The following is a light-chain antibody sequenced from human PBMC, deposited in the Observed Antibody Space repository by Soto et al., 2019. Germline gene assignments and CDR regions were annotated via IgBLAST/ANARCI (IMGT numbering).Light chain of an antibody. CDR3: QQYNNWPPLT. J-gene: IGKJ4*01. V-gene: IGKV3-15*01. CDR2: GAS. Sequence: EIVMTQSPATLSVSPGERATLSYRASQSVSGNLAWYQQKPGQAPRLLIYGASTRATGIPARFSGSGSGTEFTPTISSLQSEDFAVYYCQQYNNWPPLTFGGGTKVEIK. CDR1: QSVSGN.